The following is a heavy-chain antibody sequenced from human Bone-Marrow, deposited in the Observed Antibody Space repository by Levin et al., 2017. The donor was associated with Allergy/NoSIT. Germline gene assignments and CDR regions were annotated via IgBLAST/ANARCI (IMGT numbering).Heavy chain of an antibody. J-gene: IGHJ4*02. D-gene: IGHD3-10*01. CDR2: IYYSGST. Sequence: SETLSLTCTVSGGSISSYYWSWIRQPPGKGLEWIGYIYYSGSTNYNPSLKSRVTISVDTSKNQFSLKLSSVTAADTAVYYCARTRGSGSYYTVWGQGTLVTVSS. CDR1: GGSISSYY. CDR3: ARTRGSGSYYTV. V-gene: IGHV4-59*01.